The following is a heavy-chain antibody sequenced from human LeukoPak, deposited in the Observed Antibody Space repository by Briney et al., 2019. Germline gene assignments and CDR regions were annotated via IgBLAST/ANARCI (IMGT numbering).Heavy chain of an antibody. CDR1: GYTFTSYD. Sequence: ASVKVSCKASGYTFTSYDINWVRQATGQGLEWMGWMNPNSGNTGYAQKFQGRVTMTRNTSISTAYMELSSLRSEDTAVYYCARVGGGDYYDSSGYLSYWGQGTLVTVSS. CDR2: MNPNSGNT. V-gene: IGHV1-8*01. J-gene: IGHJ4*02. CDR3: ARVGGGDYYDSSGYLSY. D-gene: IGHD3-22*01.